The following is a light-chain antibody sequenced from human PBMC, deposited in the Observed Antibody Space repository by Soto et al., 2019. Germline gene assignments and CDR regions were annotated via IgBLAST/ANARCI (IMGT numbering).Light chain of an antibody. CDR2: DNN. CDR3: GTWDSSLSAYV. V-gene: IGLV1-51*01. CDR1: SSNIGNNY. J-gene: IGLJ1*01. Sequence: QSVLTQPPSVSAAPGQKVTISCSGSSSNIGNNYVSWYQQLPGTAPKLLIYDNNKRPSGIPDRFSGSKSGTSATLGITGLXTGDEADYYCGTWDSSLSAYVFGTGTKVTLL.